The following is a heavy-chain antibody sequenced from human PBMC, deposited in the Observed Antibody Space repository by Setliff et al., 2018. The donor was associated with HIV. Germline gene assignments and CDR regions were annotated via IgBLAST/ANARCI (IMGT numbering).Heavy chain of an antibody. D-gene: IGHD3-22*01. CDR1: GGSISSVNYY. V-gene: IGHV4-31*03. J-gene: IGHJ4*02. Sequence: SETLSLTCTVSGGSISSVNYYWSWIRQHSGKGLEWIGYITQSGSTYYNPSLKSRATLSLGTSKNQFSLRLSSVTAADTAVYYCARDNVETGGSGYAFDYWGQGALVTVS. CDR3: ARDNVETGGSGYAFDY. CDR2: ITQSGST.